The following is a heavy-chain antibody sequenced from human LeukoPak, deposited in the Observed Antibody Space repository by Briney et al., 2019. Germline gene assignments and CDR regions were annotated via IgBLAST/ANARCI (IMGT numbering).Heavy chain of an antibody. J-gene: IGHJ5*02. CDR1: GYTFTNFG. Sequence: GASVKVSCKASGYTFTNFGFTWVRQAPGQGLEWMGWISAYNGDTNYLQKLQGRVTMTIDTSATTAYMELRSLRSDDTAVYYCARGGVGLGIITPNWFDPWGQGTPVTVSS. CDR3: ARGGVGLGIITPNWFDP. D-gene: IGHD3-22*01. CDR2: ISAYNGDT. V-gene: IGHV1-18*01.